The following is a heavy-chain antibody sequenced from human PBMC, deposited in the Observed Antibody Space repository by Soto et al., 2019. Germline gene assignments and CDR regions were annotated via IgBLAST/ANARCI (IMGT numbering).Heavy chain of an antibody. Sequence: QVQLQESGPGLVKPSETLSLTCTVSGGSISSYYWSWIRQPPGKGLEWIGYIYYSGSTNYNPSLKRRVTISVATSKNQFSLKLSSVPAADTAVYYCARRWGRSCDYWGQGTLVTVSS. J-gene: IGHJ4*02. CDR3: ARRWGRSCDY. CDR2: IYYSGST. D-gene: IGHD2-15*01. CDR1: GGSISSYY. V-gene: IGHV4-59*08.